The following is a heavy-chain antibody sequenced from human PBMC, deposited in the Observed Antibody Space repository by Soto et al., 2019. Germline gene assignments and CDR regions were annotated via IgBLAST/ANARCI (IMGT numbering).Heavy chain of an antibody. D-gene: IGHD3-3*01. CDR1: GGTFSSYA. V-gene: IGHV1-69*13. Sequence: SVKVSSKASGGTFSSYAISWVRQAPGQGLEWMGGILPTFGTRNYAQKCKSRVTITADESASTAYMEVSCLRSGDTAVYYCARDSVLRFLEWLPYYYCYGRYVWGQGATVTV. J-gene: IGHJ6*02. CDR2: ILPTFGTR. CDR3: ARDSVLRFLEWLPYYYCYGRYV.